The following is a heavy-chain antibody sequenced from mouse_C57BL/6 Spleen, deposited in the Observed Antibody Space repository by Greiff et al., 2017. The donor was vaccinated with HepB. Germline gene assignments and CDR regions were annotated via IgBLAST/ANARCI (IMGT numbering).Heavy chain of an antibody. CDR1: GYSFTGYY. Sequence: EVQLQQSGPELVKPGASVKISCKASGYSFTGYYMNWVKQSPEKSLEWIGEINPSTGGTTYNQKFKAKATLTVDKSSSTAYMQLKSLTSEDSAVYYCASRALLQLGRFAYWGQGTLVTVSA. D-gene: IGHD4-1*02. CDR2: INPSTGGT. CDR3: ASRALLQLGRFAY. J-gene: IGHJ3*01. V-gene: IGHV1-42*01.